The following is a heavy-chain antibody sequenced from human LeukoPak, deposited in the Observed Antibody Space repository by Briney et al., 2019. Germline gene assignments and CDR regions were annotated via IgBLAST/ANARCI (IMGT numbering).Heavy chain of an antibody. CDR3: ARVFSRGYSWYFDY. V-gene: IGHV4-39*07. CDR1: GGSISSSSFY. J-gene: IGHJ4*02. Sequence: SETLSLTCTVSGGSISSSSFYWGWIRQPPGKGLEWIGSIHYSGSTYYNPSLKSRVTISVDTSKNQFSLKLSSVTAADTAVYYCARVFSRGYSWYFDYWGQGTLVTVSS. CDR2: IHYSGST. D-gene: IGHD5-18*01.